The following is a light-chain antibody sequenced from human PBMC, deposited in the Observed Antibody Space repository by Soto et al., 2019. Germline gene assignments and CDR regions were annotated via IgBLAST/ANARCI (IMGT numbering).Light chain of an antibody. CDR2: LNSDGSH. Sequence: QSVLTQSPSASASLGASVKLTCTLSSGYSTYGIAWHQQQPEKGPRFLMKLNSDGSHNKGDGIPDRFSGSSSGAERYLTISSLQLEDEADYYCQTSGTGIWVFGGGTKLTVL. V-gene: IGLV4-69*01. CDR1: SGYSTYG. CDR3: QTSGTGIWV. J-gene: IGLJ3*02.